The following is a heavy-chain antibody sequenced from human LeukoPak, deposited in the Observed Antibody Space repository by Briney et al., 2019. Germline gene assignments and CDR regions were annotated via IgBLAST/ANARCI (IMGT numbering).Heavy chain of an antibody. CDR3: ARISGSYFSLYYFDY. Sequence: GASVKVSCKASGYTFTSYGISWVRRAPGQGLEWMGWISAYNGNTSYAQKFQGRVTMTRDMSTSTVYMELSSLRSEDTAVYYCARISGSYFSLYYFDYWGQGTLVTVSS. V-gene: IGHV1-18*01. D-gene: IGHD1-26*01. J-gene: IGHJ4*02. CDR1: GYTFTSYG. CDR2: ISAYNGNT.